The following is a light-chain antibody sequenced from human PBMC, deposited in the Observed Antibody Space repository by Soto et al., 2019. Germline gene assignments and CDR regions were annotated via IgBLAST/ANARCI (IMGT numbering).Light chain of an antibody. Sequence: QSALTQPASVSGSPGQSITISCTGTSRDVGAYDYVSWYLQYPDKAPKVIITEVSNRPSGVSNRFSGSKSGNTASLTISGLQAEDEADYYCSSYVNYNTFVIFGGGTKVTVL. V-gene: IGLV2-14*01. J-gene: IGLJ2*01. CDR3: SSYVNYNTFVI. CDR1: SRDVGAYDY. CDR2: EVS.